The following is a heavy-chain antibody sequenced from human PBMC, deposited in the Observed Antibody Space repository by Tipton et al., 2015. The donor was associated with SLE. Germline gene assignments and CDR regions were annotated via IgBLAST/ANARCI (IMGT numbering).Heavy chain of an antibody. J-gene: IGHJ4*02. CDR1: GFTFRIYA. CDR2: ISRSGSRT. Sequence: SLRLSCAASGFTFRIYAMSWVRQAPGKGLEWVSSISRSGSRTYYADSARGRSTISRDNSKNTLYLQMNSLRAEDTAVYYCAKVPDRDWIVGCAGYWGQVTLVTVSS. V-gene: IGHV3-23*01. D-gene: IGHD1-26*01. CDR3: AKVPDRDWIVGCAGY.